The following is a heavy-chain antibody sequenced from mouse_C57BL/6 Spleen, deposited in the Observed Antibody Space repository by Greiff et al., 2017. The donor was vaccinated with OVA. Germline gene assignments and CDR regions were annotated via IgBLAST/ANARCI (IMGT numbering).Heavy chain of an antibody. CDR1: GYSFTDYN. D-gene: IGHD1-1*01. V-gene: IGHV1-39*01. Sequence: EVQLQESGPELVKPGASVKISCKASGYSFTDYNMNWVKQSTGKSLEWIGVINPNYGTTSYNQKFKGKATLTVDQSSSTAYMQLNSLTSEDSAVYDCARNYGSSHWYFDVWGTGTTVTVSS. CDR2: INPNYGTT. J-gene: IGHJ1*03. CDR3: ARNYGSSHWYFDV.